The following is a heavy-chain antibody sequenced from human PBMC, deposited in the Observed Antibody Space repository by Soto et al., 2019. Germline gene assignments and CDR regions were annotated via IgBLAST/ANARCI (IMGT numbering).Heavy chain of an antibody. CDR3: ARRAGSYGKGTYFDY. J-gene: IGHJ4*02. CDR2: IIPIFGTA. D-gene: IGHD3-16*02. Sequence: QVQLVQSGAEVKKPGSSVKVSCKASGGTFSSYAISWVRQAPGQGLEWMGGIIPIFGTANYAQKFQGRVTITADESTRTDYMGRSRLRSEDTAVYYCARRAGSYGKGTYFDYWGQGTLVTVSS. CDR1: GGTFSSYA. V-gene: IGHV1-69*01.